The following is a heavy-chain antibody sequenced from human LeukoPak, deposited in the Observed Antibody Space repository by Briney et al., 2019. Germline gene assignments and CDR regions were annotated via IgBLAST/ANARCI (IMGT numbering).Heavy chain of an antibody. D-gene: IGHD3-22*01. V-gene: IGHV4-39*01. J-gene: IGHJ3*02. CDR2: IYYSGTT. CDR3: ARMIGDDAFDI. Sequence: SETLSLTCTVSGGSISSSSYYSDWIRQPPGKGLEWIGTIYYSGTTYYNPSLKSRVTISVDTSRNQFSLKLSSVTATDTAVYYCARMIGDDAFDIWGQGTMVTVSS. CDR1: GGSISSSSYY.